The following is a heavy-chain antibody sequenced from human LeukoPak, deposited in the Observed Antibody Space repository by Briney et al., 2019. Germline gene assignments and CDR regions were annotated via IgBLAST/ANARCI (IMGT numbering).Heavy chain of an antibody. J-gene: IGHJ4*02. CDR3: AKMQGYFDY. CDR2: ITGSGSIT. V-gene: IGHV3-23*01. CDR1: GFTFSSQG. Sequence: QTGGSLRLSCAASGFTFSSQGMSWVRQAPGKGLEWVSAITGSGSITYYSDSVKGRFTISRDNSKNTVYLQLNSLRVEDTAVYYCAKMQGYFDYWDQGTLVTVSS.